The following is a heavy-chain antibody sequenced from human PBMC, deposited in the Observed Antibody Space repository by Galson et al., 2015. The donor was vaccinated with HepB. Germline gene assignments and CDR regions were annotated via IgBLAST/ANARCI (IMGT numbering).Heavy chain of an antibody. V-gene: IGHV3-23*01. J-gene: IGHJ4*02. D-gene: IGHD1-1*01. CDR1: GFTFSSYA. CDR3: AKDLTPYNWNAGFDY. Sequence: SLRLSCAASGFTFSSYAMSWVRQAPGKGLEWVSAISGSGGSTYYADSVKGRFTISRDNSKNTLYLQMNSLRAEDTAVYYCAKDLTPYNWNAGFDYWGQGTLVTVSS. CDR2: ISGSGGST.